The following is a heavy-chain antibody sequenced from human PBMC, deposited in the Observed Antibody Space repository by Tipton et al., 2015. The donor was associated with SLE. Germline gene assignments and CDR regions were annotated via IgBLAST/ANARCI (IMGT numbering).Heavy chain of an antibody. CDR1: GGSFSGYY. CDR3: ARVGNYDYVWGSYRYLDY. J-gene: IGHJ4*02. V-gene: IGHV4-59*01. Sequence: TLSLTCAVYGGSFSGYYWSWIRQPPGKGLEWIGYIYYSGSTNYNPSLKSRVTISVDTSKNQFSLKLSSVTAADTAVYYCARVGNYDYVWGSYRYLDYWGQGTLVTVSS. CDR2: IYYSGST. D-gene: IGHD3-16*02.